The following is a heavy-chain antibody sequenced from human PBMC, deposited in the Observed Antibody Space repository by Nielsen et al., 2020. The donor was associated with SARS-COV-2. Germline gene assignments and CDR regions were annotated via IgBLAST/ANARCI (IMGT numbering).Heavy chain of an antibody. CDR2: ISSSSSYI. D-gene: IGHD6-19*01. J-gene: IGHJ3*02. V-gene: IGHV3-21*01. Sequence: GGSLRLSCAASGFTFSSYSMNWVRQAPGKGLEWVSSISSSSSYIYYADSVKGRFTISRDNAKNSLYLQMNSLRAEDTAVYYCARDSSSGWENDAFDIWGQGTMVTVSS. CDR3: ARDSSSGWENDAFDI. CDR1: GFTFSSYS.